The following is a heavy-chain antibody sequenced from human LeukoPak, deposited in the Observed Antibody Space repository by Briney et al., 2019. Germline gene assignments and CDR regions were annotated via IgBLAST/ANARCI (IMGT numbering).Heavy chain of an antibody. CDR3: GRNVGYDFWSGYYRWGDSGMDV. V-gene: IGHV1-18*01. CDR1: GYTFTSYG. Sequence: ASVNVSCKASGYTFTSYGISWVRQAPGQGREWMGWISAYNGNTNYAQKLQGRVTMTTDTSTSTAYMELRSLRSDDTAVYYCGRNVGYDFWSGYYRWGDSGMDVWGQGTTVTVSS. CDR2: ISAYNGNT. J-gene: IGHJ6*02. D-gene: IGHD3-3*01.